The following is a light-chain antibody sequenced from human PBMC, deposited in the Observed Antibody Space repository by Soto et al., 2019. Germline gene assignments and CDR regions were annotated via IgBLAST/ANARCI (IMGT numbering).Light chain of an antibody. Sequence: DIQLTQSPSSVSASVGDTVTITCRARPDSSTWLAWYQQKPGNAPKLLVYAVSTLQSGVPSRFSSSGSGTEFTLTINSLQREDFAKYYCQQANSSPYTFGQGTILEIK. CDR2: AVS. J-gene: IGKJ2*01. CDR1: PDSSTW. CDR3: QQANSSPYT. V-gene: IGKV1D-12*01.